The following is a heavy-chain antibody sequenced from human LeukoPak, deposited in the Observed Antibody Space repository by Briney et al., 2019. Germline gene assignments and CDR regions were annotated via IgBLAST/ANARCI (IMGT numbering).Heavy chain of an antibody. J-gene: IGHJ4*02. CDR2: INHSGST. Sequence: SETLSLTCAVYGGSFSGYYWSWIRQPPGKGLEWIGEINHSGSTNYNPSLKSRVTMSVDTSKNQFSLKLSSVTAADTAVYYCARGSRGLIKFDYWGQGTLVTVSS. CDR3: ARGSRGLIKFDY. D-gene: IGHD5-12*01. CDR1: GGSFSGYY. V-gene: IGHV4-34*01.